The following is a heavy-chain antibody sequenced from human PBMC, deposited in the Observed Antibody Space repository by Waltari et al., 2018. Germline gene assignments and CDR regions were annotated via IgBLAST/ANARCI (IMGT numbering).Heavy chain of an antibody. CDR2: INESGST. D-gene: IGHD2-21*01. V-gene: IGHV4-34*01. CDR1: VGSLSGHW. J-gene: IGHJ3*01. Sequence: QVQLQQWGAGLLKPSETLSLPCAAYVGSLSGHWWSWIRKPPGKGLEWIGEINESGSTNYRPSLKSRAAISVDTSRNQFSLKLSSVTAADTAIYYCARHRDPGHSFDVWGQGTVTVSS. CDR3: ARHRDPGHSFDV.